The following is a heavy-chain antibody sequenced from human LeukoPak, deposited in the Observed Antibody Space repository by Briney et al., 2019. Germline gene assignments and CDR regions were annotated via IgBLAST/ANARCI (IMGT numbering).Heavy chain of an antibody. CDR2: IYHSGST. V-gene: IGHV4-4*02. J-gene: IGHJ5*02. D-gene: IGHD3-10*01. CDR1: RGSISSNNW. CDR3: ARDSYYFGSGSDNTPYNWFDP. Sequence: SGTLSLTCAVSRGSISSNNWWSWVRQPPGKRLEWIAEIYHSGSTNYNPSLKSRVTISVDKSKNRFSLKLSSVTAADTAMYYCARDSYYFGSGSDNTPYNWFDPWGQGTLVTVSS.